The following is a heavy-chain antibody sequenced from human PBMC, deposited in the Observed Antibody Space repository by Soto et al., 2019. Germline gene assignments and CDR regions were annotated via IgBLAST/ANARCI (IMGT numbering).Heavy chain of an antibody. CDR1: GYSFTSYW. CDR3: ARRTAMAYWDFDL. CDR2: IYPGDSDT. D-gene: IGHD5-18*01. Sequence: GESLKISCKGSGYSFTSYWIGWVRQMPGKGLEWMGIIYPGDSDTRYSPSFQGQVTISADKSISTAYLQWSSLKASDTAIYYCARRTAMAYWDFDLWGRGTLVTVS. V-gene: IGHV5-51*01. J-gene: IGHJ2*01.